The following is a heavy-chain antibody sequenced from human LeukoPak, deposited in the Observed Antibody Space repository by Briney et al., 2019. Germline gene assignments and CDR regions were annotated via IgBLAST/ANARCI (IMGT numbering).Heavy chain of an antibody. Sequence: GGSLRLSCAASGLVFSSQDMGWVRQAPGKGLEWVSAISDGGSRTYYADSVKGRFTISRDNSKNTLHLQMNSLRAEDTAVYYCAKDARRSSGWYFFDHWGQGTLVTVSS. CDR1: GLVFSSQD. J-gene: IGHJ4*02. V-gene: IGHV3-23*01. CDR3: AKDARRSSGWYFFDH. CDR2: ISDGGSRT. D-gene: IGHD6-19*01.